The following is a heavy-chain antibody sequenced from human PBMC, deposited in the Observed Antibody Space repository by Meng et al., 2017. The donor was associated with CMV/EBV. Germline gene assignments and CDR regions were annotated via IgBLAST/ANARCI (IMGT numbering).Heavy chain of an antibody. CDR2: ISGDGREI. CDR3: AGLWI. J-gene: IGHJ4*02. Sequence: LKISCAASGLTFRKSGMSWLRQVPGKGLEWVADISGDGREIYYVDFVKGRFTVSRDNAKNSLFLQMNSLRVEDTAVYYCAGLWIWGPGTLVTVSS. D-gene: IGHD1-1*01. CDR1: GLTFRKSG. V-gene: IGHV3-7*01.